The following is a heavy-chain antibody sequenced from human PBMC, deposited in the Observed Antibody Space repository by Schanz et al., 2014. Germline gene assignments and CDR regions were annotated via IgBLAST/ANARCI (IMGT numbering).Heavy chain of an antibody. CDR2: IKPNSGDT. CDR1: GYTTFTDYY. Sequence: QVQLVQSGAEVKKPGASVKVSCKASGYTTFTDYYIHWVRQAPGQGLEWMGWIKPNSGDTNYAQKFQGWVTMTRDTSISTAYMEVSRLKSDDTAVYYCARLSVAGRPHVNYWYFDLWGRGTLVTVSS. J-gene: IGHJ2*01. V-gene: IGHV1-2*04. D-gene: IGHD6-19*01. CDR3: ARLSVAGRPHVNYWYFDL.